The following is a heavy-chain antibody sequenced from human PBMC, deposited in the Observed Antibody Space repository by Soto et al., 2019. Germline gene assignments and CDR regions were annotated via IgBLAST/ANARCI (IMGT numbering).Heavy chain of an antibody. V-gene: IGHV3-30-3*01. CDR2: MSSDGSNK. CDR3: SREFISSTSPMELDS. J-gene: IGHJ4*02. CDR1: GFSFSTYA. D-gene: IGHD6-13*01. Sequence: GGSLRLSCAASGFSFSTYAMHWVRQAPGKGLEWVAFMSSDGSNKYYADSVKGRFTISRDNSKNTLYLQMNSLRAVDTALYYCSREFISSTSPMELDSWGQGT.